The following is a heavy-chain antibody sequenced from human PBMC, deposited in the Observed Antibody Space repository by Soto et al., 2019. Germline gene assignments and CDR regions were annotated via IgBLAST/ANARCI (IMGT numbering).Heavy chain of an antibody. CDR1: GGSISSGGYS. Sequence: SETLSLTCAVSGGSISSGGYSWSWIRQPPGKGLEWIGYIYHSGSTYYNPSLKSRVTISVDRSKNQFSLKLSSVTAADTAVYYCARVFLETKGGYFDLWGRGTLVTVSS. D-gene: IGHD3-16*01. CDR3: ARVFLETKGGYFDL. J-gene: IGHJ2*01. V-gene: IGHV4-30-2*01. CDR2: IYHSGST.